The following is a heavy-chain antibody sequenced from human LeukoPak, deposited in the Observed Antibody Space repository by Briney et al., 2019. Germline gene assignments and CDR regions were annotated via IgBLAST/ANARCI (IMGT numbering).Heavy chain of an antibody. CDR1: GYTFTSYA. V-gene: IGHV1-3*01. Sequence: ASVKVSCKASGYTFTSYAMHWVRQAPGQRLEWMGWINAGNGNTKYSQKFQGRVTITRDTSASTAYMELSSLRSEDTAVYYCARGDRPATATFSYWGQGTLVTVSS. CDR3: ARGDRPATATFSY. D-gene: IGHD2-2*01. J-gene: IGHJ4*02. CDR2: INAGNGNT.